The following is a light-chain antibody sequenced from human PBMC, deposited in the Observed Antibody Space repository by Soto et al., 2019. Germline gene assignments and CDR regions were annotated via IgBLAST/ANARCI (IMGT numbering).Light chain of an antibody. Sequence: QSALTQPACVSGSPGQSITISCTGTSSDVGGYNYVSWYQQHPGKAPKLMIYDVSNRPSGVSNRFSGSKSGNTASLTISGLQAEDEADYYCSSYTSISTLVFGGGTKVTVL. CDR3: SSYTSISTLV. J-gene: IGLJ2*01. V-gene: IGLV2-14*01. CDR2: DVS. CDR1: SSDVGGYNY.